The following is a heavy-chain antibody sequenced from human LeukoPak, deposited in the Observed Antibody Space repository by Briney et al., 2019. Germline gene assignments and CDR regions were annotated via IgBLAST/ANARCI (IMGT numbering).Heavy chain of an antibody. CDR2: IGNTET. D-gene: IGHD7-27*01. Sequence: GESLRLSCVASGFTFDTFAMSWVRQAPGKGLEWVSGIGNTETYYADSVKSRFTISRDNSKSTIYLHMNNLRAEDTALYYCARDGQAFNSNWDYFEYWGQGTPVTVSS. CDR1: GFTFDTFA. V-gene: IGHV3-23*01. CDR3: ARDGQAFNSNWDYFEY. J-gene: IGHJ4*02.